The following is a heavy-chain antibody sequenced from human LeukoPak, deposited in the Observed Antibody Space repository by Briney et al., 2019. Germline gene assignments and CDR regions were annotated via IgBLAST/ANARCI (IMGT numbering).Heavy chain of an antibody. D-gene: IGHD6-13*01. Sequence: GESLKISCKGSGYSFTSYWIGWVRQMPGKGPEWVGIIFPGDSDARYSPSFQGQVTISADKSISTAYLQWSSLKASDTAMYYCARGKIAAPGTLDYWGQGTLVTVSS. V-gene: IGHV5-51*01. CDR2: IFPGDSDA. J-gene: IGHJ4*02. CDR1: GYSFTSYW. CDR3: ARGKIAAPGTLDY.